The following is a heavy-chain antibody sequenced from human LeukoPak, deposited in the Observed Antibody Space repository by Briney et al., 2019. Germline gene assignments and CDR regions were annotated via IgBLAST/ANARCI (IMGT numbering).Heavy chain of an antibody. CDR3: AKGGWLDD. CDR2: ITGRSDKT. V-gene: IGHV3-23*01. CDR1: GFNFNKYD. Sequence: AGGSLRLSCAASGFNFNKYDMTWARQAPGKGLEWVSTITGRSDKTYYTDSVKGRFVTSKDNSKGTLYLQMNSLRAEDTALYYCAKGGWLDDLGQGALVTVSS. D-gene: IGHD6-19*01. J-gene: IGHJ4*02.